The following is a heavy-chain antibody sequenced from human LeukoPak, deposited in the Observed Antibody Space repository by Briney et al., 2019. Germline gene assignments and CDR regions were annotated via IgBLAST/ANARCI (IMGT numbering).Heavy chain of an antibody. CDR2: INHSGST. CDR3: ARLLAGFYPHDY. V-gene: IGHV4-34*01. Sequence: SETLSLTCAVYGGSFSGYYWSWIRQPPGKGLEWIGEINHSGSTNYNPSLKSRVTISVDTSKNQFSLKLSSVTAADTAVYYCARLLAGFYPHDYWGQGTLVTVSS. J-gene: IGHJ4*02. D-gene: IGHD2-15*01. CDR1: GGSFSGYY.